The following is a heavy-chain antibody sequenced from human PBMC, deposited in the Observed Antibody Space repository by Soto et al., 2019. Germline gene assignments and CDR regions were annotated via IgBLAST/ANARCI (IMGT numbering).Heavy chain of an antibody. V-gene: IGHV3-7*04. Sequence: GGSLRLSCAASGFPFSRYWMSWVRQAPGKGLQWVANIKEDGSDRYYVDSVKGRFTISRDNAKTSLYLQMNSLRAEDTAVYYGARYDYGDYAFDYWGQGALVTVSS. D-gene: IGHD4-17*01. CDR2: IKEDGSDR. CDR3: ARYDYGDYAFDY. J-gene: IGHJ4*02. CDR1: GFPFSRYW.